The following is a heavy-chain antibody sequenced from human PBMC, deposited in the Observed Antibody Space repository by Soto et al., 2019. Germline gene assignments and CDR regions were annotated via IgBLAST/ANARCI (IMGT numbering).Heavy chain of an antibody. CDR1: GFTFSSYG. J-gene: IGHJ4*02. V-gene: IGHV3-30*18. CDR3: AKDFERMAATGTFAY. D-gene: IGHD6-13*01. Sequence: QVQLVESGGGVVQPGRSLRLSCAAYGFTFSSYGMQWVRQAPGKGLEWVAVTSYDGSNKYYTDSLKGRFTISRDNSKITLYVQMNGLRSEDTAVYYCAKDFERMAATGTFAYRGQGTLVTVSS. CDR2: TSYDGSNK.